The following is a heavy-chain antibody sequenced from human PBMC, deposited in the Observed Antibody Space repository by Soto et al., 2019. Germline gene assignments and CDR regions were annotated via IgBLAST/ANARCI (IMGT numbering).Heavy chain of an antibody. J-gene: IGHJ4*02. Sequence: SVKVSCKASGSTFSSYAISWVRQAPGQGLEWMGGIIPIFGTANYAQKLKGRVTITADESMRTAYLQLSSLRSEDTAVYHCARRVGDFYDSSGYYYGYWGQGTLVTVSS. CDR1: GSTFSSYA. CDR3: ARRVGDFYDSSGYYYGY. V-gene: IGHV1-69*13. CDR2: IIPIFGTA. D-gene: IGHD3-22*01.